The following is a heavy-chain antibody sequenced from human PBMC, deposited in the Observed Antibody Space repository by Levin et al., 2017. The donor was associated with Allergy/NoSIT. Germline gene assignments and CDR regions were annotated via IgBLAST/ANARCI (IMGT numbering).Heavy chain of an antibody. V-gene: IGHV3-23*01. CDR2: ISGSGGST. Sequence: GESLKISCAASGFTFSSYAMSWVRQAPGKGLEWVSAISGSGGSTYYADSVKGRFTISRDNSKNTLYLQMNSLRAEDTAVYYCAKSDYGDYEGSWGQGTLVTVSS. D-gene: IGHD4-17*01. J-gene: IGHJ5*02. CDR3: AKSDYGDYEGS. CDR1: GFTFSSYA.